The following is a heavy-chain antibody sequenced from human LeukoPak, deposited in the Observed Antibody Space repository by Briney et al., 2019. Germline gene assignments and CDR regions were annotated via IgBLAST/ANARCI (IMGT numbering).Heavy chain of an antibody. J-gene: IGHJ4*02. CDR3: ARGRNSGGPLGY. Sequence: GASVKVSCKASGYTFTSYDINWVRQTTGQGLEGMGWMNPNSGNTGYAQKFQGRVTMTRNTSISTAYMELSSLRSEDTAVYYCARGRNSGGPLGYWGQGTLVTVSS. CDR2: MNPNSGNT. CDR1: GYTFTSYD. V-gene: IGHV1-8*01. D-gene: IGHD4-23*01.